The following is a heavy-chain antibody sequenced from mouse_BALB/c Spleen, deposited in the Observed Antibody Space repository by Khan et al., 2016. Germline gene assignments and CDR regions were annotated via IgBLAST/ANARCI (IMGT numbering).Heavy chain of an antibody. Sequence: EVQLQESGAELVKPGASVKLSCTAAGFNIKDTYMHWVKQRPEQGLEWIGRIDPANGNTKYDPKFQGKATITADTSSNTAYLQLSSLTSEDTAVYAYARSRYDYDVGFAYWGQGTLVTVSA. CDR1: GFNIKDTY. V-gene: IGHV14-3*02. D-gene: IGHD2-4*01. J-gene: IGHJ3*01. CDR3: ARSRYDYDVGFAY. CDR2: IDPANGNT.